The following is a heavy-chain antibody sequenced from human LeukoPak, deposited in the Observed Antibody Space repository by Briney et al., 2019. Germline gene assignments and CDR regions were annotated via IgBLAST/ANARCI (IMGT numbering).Heavy chain of an antibody. CDR2: ISYDESDK. V-gene: IGHV3-30*18. J-gene: IGHJ6*02. CDR1: GFTFSNYG. CDR3: AKGVVAATNAAYYGMDV. Sequence: GRSLRLSCAAAGFTFSNYGMDWVRQAPGKGLEWVAVISYDESDKYYADSVKGRFPISRDNSKNTLYLQMNSLRPEDTAVYYCAKGVVAATNAAYYGMDVWGQGTTVTVSS. D-gene: IGHD2-15*01.